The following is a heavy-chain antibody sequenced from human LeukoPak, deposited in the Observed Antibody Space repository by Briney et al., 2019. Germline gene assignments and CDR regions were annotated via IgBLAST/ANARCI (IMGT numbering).Heavy chain of an antibody. CDR2: IRYSGST. V-gene: IGHV4-59*01. D-gene: IGHD1-26*01. J-gene: IGHJ4*02. CDR3: VKRAGTYFDY. CDR1: GGSMTGYY. Sequence: PSETLSLTCTVPGGSMTGYYWSWIRQPPGKELEYIGYIRYSGSTNYNPSLKSRATISIDTSKNQFSLRLSSVSAADTALYYCVKRAGTYFDYWGQGILVTVSS.